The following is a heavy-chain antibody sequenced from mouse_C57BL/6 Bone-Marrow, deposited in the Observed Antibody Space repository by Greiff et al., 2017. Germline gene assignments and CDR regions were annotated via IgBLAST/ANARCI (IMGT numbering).Heavy chain of an antibody. J-gene: IGHJ2*01. Sequence: EVKLMESGGGLVKPGGSLKLSCAASGFTFSSYAMSWVRQTPEKRLEWVATISAGGSYTYYPDNVKGRFTISRDNAKNNRYLQMSHLKSEDTAMYYCARDPARRGTGTGYFDYWGQGTTLTVSS. CDR2: ISAGGSYT. V-gene: IGHV5-4*01. CDR1: GFTFSSYA. D-gene: IGHD4-1*01. CDR3: ARDPARRGTGTGYFDY.